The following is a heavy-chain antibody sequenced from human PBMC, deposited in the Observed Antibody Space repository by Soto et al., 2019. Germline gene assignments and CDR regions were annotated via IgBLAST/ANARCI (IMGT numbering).Heavy chain of an antibody. J-gene: IGHJ4*02. Sequence: GASVKVSCKASGYTFSNFAMHWVRQAPGQGLEWMGWISAYNGNTNYAQKLQGRVTMTTDTSTSTAHMELRSLRSDDTAVYYCARSGVWEPRDYWGQGTLVTV. CDR1: GYTFSNFA. D-gene: IGHD1-26*01. CDR3: ARSGVWEPRDY. CDR2: ISAYNGNT. V-gene: IGHV1-18*01.